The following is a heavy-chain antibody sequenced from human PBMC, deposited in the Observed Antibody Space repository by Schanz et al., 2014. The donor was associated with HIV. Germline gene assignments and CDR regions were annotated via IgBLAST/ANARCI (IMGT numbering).Heavy chain of an antibody. CDR3: ARGSWYSSGWYDDYYYYEVDV. D-gene: IGHD6-19*01. Sequence: EVQLLESGGGLVQPGGSLRLSCAASGFTFSSYAMSWVRQAPGKGLEWVSSISSSSSFIYYADSVKGRFTIARDNSKNMLYLQMNSLRAGDTAVYYCARGSWYSSGWYDDYYYYEVDVWGQGTTVTVSS. CDR2: ISSSSSFI. V-gene: IGHV3-23*01. J-gene: IGHJ6*02. CDR1: GFTFSSYA.